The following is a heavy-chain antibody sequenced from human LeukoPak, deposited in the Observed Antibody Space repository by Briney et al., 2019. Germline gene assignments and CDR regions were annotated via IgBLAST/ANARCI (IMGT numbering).Heavy chain of an antibody. CDR3: ARNQRGGDNDY. D-gene: IGHD2-21*02. CDR2: ISYDGSNE. J-gene: IGHJ4*02. CDR1: GFTSSDYA. Sequence: GGSLRLSCAASGFTSSDYAMHWVRQAPGKGLEWVAVISYDGSNEYYTDSVKGRFTISRDNSKNTLYLQMNSLRAEDTAVYYCARNQRGGDNDYWGQGTLVTVSS. V-gene: IGHV3-30*04.